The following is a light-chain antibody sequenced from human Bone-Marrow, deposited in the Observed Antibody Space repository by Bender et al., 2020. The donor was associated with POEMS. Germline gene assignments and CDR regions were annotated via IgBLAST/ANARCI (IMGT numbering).Light chain of an antibody. CDR2: DVS. CDR1: SRDVGGYTF. Sequence: QSALTQPASVSGSPGQSITISCTGTSRDVGGYTFVSWYQHHPGKAPKLLIYDVSSRPSGVSSRFSGSKSGNTASLTISVLQAEDEGDYYCSSYTRSNTWVFGGGTKLTVL. J-gene: IGLJ3*02. V-gene: IGLV2-14*03. CDR3: SSYTRSNTWV.